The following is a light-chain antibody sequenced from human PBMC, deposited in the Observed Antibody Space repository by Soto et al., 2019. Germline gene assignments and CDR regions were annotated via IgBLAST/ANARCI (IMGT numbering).Light chain of an antibody. V-gene: IGLV2-18*02. CDR3: CSYTTSSTYV. CDR1: SSDVGNYNR. Sequence: ALTQPPSVSGSPGQSVAISCTGTSSDVGNYNRVSWYQQPPGTAPKLMIYEVSNRPSGVPDRFSGSKSGNTASLTISGLQAEDEADYYCCSYTTSSTYVFGTGTKVTVL. CDR2: EVS. J-gene: IGLJ1*01.